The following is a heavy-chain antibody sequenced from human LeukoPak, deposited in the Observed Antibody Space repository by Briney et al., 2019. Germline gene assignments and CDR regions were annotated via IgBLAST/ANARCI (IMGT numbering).Heavy chain of an antibody. CDR3: ARDPWWALPY. Sequence: GGSLRLSCAATGFSSYSLNWVRQAPGKGLEWVSSISSGSDFIYYADSVKGRFTISRDNAKNSMYLQMNSLRAEDTALYYCARDPWWALPYWGPGTLVTVSS. J-gene: IGHJ4*02. D-gene: IGHD2-8*02. CDR1: GFSSYS. V-gene: IGHV3-21*01. CDR2: ISSGSDFI.